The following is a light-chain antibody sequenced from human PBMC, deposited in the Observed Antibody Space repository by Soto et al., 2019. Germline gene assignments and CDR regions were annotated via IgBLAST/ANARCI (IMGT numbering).Light chain of an antibody. CDR3: ISYKTDDTFV. CDR2: EAT. Sequence: QSALTQPASVSGSPGQSITISCAGTRSDIGASKSVSWYQHLPGRSPTLIIYEATNRPSGVSERFSGSKAGDTASLTISGLQADDESEYFCISYKTDDTFVFGGGTKVTVL. CDR1: RSDIGASKS. V-gene: IGLV2-14*01. J-gene: IGLJ1*01.